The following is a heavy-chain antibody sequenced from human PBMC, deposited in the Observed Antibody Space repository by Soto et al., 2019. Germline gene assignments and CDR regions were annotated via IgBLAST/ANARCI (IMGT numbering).Heavy chain of an antibody. D-gene: IGHD5-12*01. CDR3: ARARGNDWYSDY. V-gene: IGHV3-21*01. CDR2: ITHSGTYV. J-gene: IGHJ4*02. CDR1: GFTFSEYS. Sequence: GGSLRLSCTASGFTFSEYSMSWVRQAPGKGLEWVSSITHSGTYVYYADSVKGRFTISRDSASNSLFLQMTSLRAEDTAVYHCARARGNDWYSDYWGQGTLVTVS.